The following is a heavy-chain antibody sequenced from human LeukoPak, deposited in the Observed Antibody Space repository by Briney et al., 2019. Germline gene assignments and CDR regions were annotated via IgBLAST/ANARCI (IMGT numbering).Heavy chain of an antibody. CDR3: ARGPIGGSYSLFDYYYMDV. V-gene: IGHV3-48*03. D-gene: IGHD1-26*01. Sequence: GGSLRLSCAASGFTFSSYEMNWVRQAPGKGLEWVSYISSSGSTIYYADSVKGRFTISRDNAKNSLYLQMNSLRAEDTAVYYCARGPIGGSYSLFDYYYMDVWGKGTTVTVSS. J-gene: IGHJ6*03. CDR1: GFTFSSYE. CDR2: ISSSGSTI.